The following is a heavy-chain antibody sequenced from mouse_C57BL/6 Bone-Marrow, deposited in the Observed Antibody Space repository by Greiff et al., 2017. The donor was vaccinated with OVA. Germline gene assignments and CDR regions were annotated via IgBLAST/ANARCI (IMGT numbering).Heavy chain of an antibody. Sequence: VQLQQSGTVLARPGASVKMSCKTSGYTFTSYWMHWVKQRPGQGLEWIGAIYPGNSDTSYNQKFKGKATLTAVTSASTAYLELSSLTNEDSAVYYCTGSSYGFAYGGQGTLVTVSA. J-gene: IGHJ3*01. D-gene: IGHD1-1*01. CDR3: TGSSYGFAY. CDR2: IYPGNSDT. CDR1: GYTFTSYW. V-gene: IGHV1-5*01.